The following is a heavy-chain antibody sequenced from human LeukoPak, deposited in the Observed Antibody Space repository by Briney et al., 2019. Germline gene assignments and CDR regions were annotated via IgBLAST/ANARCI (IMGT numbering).Heavy chain of an antibody. CDR3: VRVYHDGSFESGNWFDP. D-gene: IGHD3-22*01. V-gene: IGHV1-8*01. CDR1: GYTFTNYN. Sequence: ASVKVCCKASGYTFTNYNIDWVRQATGQGLEWMGWINPNSGRAGCVQKFQGRVNITRDTSISTAYMELSSLRSEDTAVYYCVRVYHDGSFESGNWFDPWGQGTLVTVSS. J-gene: IGHJ5*02. CDR2: INPNSGRA.